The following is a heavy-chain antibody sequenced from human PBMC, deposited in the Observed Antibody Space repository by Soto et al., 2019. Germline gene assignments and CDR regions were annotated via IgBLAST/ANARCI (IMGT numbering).Heavy chain of an antibody. D-gene: IGHD3-22*01. CDR1: GGSISEYDYY. CDR2: ISHTGTA. V-gene: IGHV4-39*01. CDR3: ARLAYDSSVSNSYGDYAFEL. Sequence: QLQLQESGPGLLKPSETLSLTCTVSGGSISEYDYYCSWICQPPGKGLEWIGTISHTGTAYYNPSLESRVALSVATSETQFSLDLSSVTAADTAVYYCARLAYDSSVSNSYGDYAFELWGQGTLVIVS. J-gene: IGHJ3*01.